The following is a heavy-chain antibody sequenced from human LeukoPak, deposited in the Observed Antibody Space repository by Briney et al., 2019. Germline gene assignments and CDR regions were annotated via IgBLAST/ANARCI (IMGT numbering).Heavy chain of an antibody. CDR3: ARGPDAYSSRWYNFDY. CDR2: IYYSGST. D-gene: IGHD6-13*01. Sequence: SQTLSLTCSVSGASIGSGDHYWSWIRQPPGKGLEWIGYIYYSGSTYYNPSLKSRVTISVDTSKNQFSLKLISVTAADTAVYYCARGPDAYSSRWYNFDYWGQGTLVTVSS. J-gene: IGHJ4*02. V-gene: IGHV4-30-4*01. CDR1: GASIGSGDHY.